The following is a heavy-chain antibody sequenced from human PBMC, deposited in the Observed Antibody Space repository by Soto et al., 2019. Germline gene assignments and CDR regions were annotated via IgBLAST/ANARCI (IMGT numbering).Heavy chain of an antibody. CDR1: GASISDHH. CDR2: LYYTGST. D-gene: IGHD6-19*01. CDR3: ARGFAIGWYTYYFDL. V-gene: IGHV4-59*08. Sequence: SETLSLTWTVSGASISDHHWGWIRQPPGKGLEWIGYLYYTGSTNYNPSLKSRVTMSVDTAKNQFSLKLDSVTAADTAVYYCARGFAIGWYTYYFDLWGQGPLVTVSS. J-gene: IGHJ4*02.